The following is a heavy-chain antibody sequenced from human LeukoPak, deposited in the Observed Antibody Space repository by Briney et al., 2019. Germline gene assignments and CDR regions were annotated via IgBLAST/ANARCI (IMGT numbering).Heavy chain of an antibody. CDR3: AKVGTYVGDF. V-gene: IGHV3-23*01. CDR1: GYTFSSYA. Sequence: GGSLRLSCAASGYTFSSYAMSWVRPVPGQGLEWVYAISGSGGFAYYADSVQGRFTISRDNSKDTVYLQMKSLRAEEAAVYNGAKVGTYVGDFWGQGTLVTVSS. J-gene: IGHJ4*02. CDR2: ISGSGGFA. D-gene: IGHD1-26*01.